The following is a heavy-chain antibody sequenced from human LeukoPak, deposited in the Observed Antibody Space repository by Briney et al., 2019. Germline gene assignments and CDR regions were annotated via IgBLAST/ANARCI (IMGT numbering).Heavy chain of an antibody. CDR2: IYTSGST. CDR3: ARPRGFPRFFDP. D-gene: IGHD3-10*01. CDR1: GGSISSYY. V-gene: IGHV4-4*07. J-gene: IGHJ5*02. Sequence: SETLSLTCTVSGGSISSYYWSWIRQPAGKGLEWIGRIYTSGSTDYNPSLKSRVTISVDTSKNQFSLKLSSVTAADTAVYYCARPRGFPRFFDPWGQGTLVTVSS.